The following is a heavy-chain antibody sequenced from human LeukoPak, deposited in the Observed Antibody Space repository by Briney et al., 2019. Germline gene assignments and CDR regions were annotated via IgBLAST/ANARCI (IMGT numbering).Heavy chain of an antibody. D-gene: IGHD3-22*01. J-gene: IGHJ3*02. V-gene: IGHV1-69*04. Sequence: SVKVSCKASGGTFSSYAFSWVRQAPGQGLEWMGRIIPILNIPNYAQKFQGRVTITADISSSTAYMELSSLRSEDTAVYYCARGDSSDAFDIWGQGTMVTVSS. CDR3: ARGDSSDAFDI. CDR1: GGTFSSYA. CDR2: IIPILNIP.